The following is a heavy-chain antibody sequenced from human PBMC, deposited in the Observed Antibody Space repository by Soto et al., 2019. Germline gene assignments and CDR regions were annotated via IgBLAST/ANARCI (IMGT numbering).Heavy chain of an antibody. D-gene: IGHD3-16*02. CDR1: GASISSDAYH. V-gene: IGHV4-31*11. CDR2: ISSRGRT. Sequence: TLSVKGAVAGASISSDAYHWIWIRQHPGKGLEWVGFISSRGRTYYNPSLKSRLTISADTSKSQFSLHLTSVTAADTTVYFCATYRFTGTWSKFDYWGQGTLVTVSS. CDR3: ATYRFTGTWSKFDY. J-gene: IGHJ4*02.